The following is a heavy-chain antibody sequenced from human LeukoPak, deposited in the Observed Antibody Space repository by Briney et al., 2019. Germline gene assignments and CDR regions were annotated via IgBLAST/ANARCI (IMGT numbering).Heavy chain of an antibody. Sequence: SETLSLTCTVSGGSISSYYWSWIRQPPGKGLEWIGYIYYSGSTNYNPSLKSRVTISVDTSKNQFSLKLSSVTAADTAVYYCARGWSSGSYNWFDPWGQGTLVTVSS. CDR3: ARGWSSGSYNWFDP. CDR1: GGSISSYY. D-gene: IGHD3-10*01. V-gene: IGHV4-59*12. CDR2: IYYSGST. J-gene: IGHJ5*02.